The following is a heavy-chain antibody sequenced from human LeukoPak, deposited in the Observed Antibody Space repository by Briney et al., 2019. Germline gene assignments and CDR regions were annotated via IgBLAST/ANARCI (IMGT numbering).Heavy chain of an antibody. CDR2: ISGSGGST. CDR1: GFTFSSYA. Sequence: PGGSLRLSCAASGFTFSSYAMSWVRQAPGKGLEWVSAISGSGGSTYYADSVKGRFTISRDNSKNTLYLQINSLRAEDTAVYYCAKARLRYFDWLFNYWGQGTLVTVSS. V-gene: IGHV3-23*01. D-gene: IGHD3-9*01. CDR3: AKARLRYFDWLFNY. J-gene: IGHJ4*02.